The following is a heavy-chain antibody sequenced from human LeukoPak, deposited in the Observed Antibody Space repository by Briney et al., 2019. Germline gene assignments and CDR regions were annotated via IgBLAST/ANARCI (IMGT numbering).Heavy chain of an antibody. CDR3: PRSVGIRFLEWLYYFDY. V-gene: IGHV1-69*13. D-gene: IGHD3-3*01. J-gene: IGHJ4*02. Sequence: ASVKVCCKASACTFSIYAISWVRQAHAQGLEWKGGIFPIFGTANYAQKFQGRVTITADESTSTAYMELSSLRSEEKAVYYCPRSVGIRFLEWLYYFDYWGQGTLVTVSS. CDR2: IFPIFGTA. CDR1: ACTFSIYA.